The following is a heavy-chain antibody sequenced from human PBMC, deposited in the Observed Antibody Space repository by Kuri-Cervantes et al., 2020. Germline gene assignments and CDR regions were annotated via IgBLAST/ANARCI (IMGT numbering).Heavy chain of an antibody. CDR1: GFTFSSYW. Sequence: GESLKISCAASGFTFSSYWMSWVRQAPGKGLEWVANIKQDASEKYYVDSVKGRFTISRDNAKNSLYLQMNSLRAEDTAVYYCAREGGGFFIHWGQGTLVTVSS. J-gene: IGHJ4*02. D-gene: IGHD3-16*01. V-gene: IGHV3-7*01. CDR3: AREGGGFFIH. CDR2: IKQDASEK.